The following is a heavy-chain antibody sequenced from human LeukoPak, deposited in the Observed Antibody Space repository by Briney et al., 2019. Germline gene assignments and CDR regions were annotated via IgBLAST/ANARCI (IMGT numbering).Heavy chain of an antibody. J-gene: IGHJ3*02. D-gene: IGHD1-26*01. CDR3: ARGVGATSGAFDI. Sequence: GGSLRLSCAASGFTFSSYGMHWVRQAPGKGLEWVAVIWYDGSNKYYADSVKGRFTISRDNSKNTLYLQMNSLRAEDTAVYYCARGVGATSGAFDIWGQGTVVTGSS. CDR2: IWYDGSNK. V-gene: IGHV3-33*01. CDR1: GFTFSSYG.